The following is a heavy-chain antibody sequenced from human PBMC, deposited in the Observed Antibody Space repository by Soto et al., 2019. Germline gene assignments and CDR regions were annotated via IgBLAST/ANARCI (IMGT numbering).Heavy chain of an antibody. D-gene: IGHD3-22*01. J-gene: IGHJ4*02. V-gene: IGHV4-31*03. CDR1: GGSISSGGYY. CDR2: IYYSGST. Sequence: QVQLQESGPGLVKPSQTLSLTCTVSGGSISSGGYYWSWIRQHPGKGLEWIGYIYYSGSTYYNPSLKSRVTISVDTSKNQFSLKLSSVTAADTAVYYCARANTPQTYYYDSSGPFDYWGQGTLVTVSS. CDR3: ARANTPQTYYYDSSGPFDY.